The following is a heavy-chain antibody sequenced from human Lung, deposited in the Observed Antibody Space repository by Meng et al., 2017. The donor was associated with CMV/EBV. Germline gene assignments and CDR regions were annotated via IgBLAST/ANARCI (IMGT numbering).Heavy chain of an antibody. CDR3: ARGGGGFNRGASNWFDP. D-gene: IGHD3-16*01. V-gene: IGHV4-59*01. CDR1: GGSISSYY. J-gene: IGHJ5*02. Sequence: SXTXSLXCTVSGGSISSYYWSWIRQPPGKGLEWIGYIYYSGSTNYNPSLKSRVTISVDTSKNQFSLKLSSVTAADTAVYYWARGGGGFNRGASNWFDPWGQGTLVTVSS. CDR2: IYYSGST.